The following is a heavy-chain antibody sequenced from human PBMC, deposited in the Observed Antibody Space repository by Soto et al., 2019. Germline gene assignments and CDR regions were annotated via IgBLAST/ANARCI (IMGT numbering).Heavy chain of an antibody. J-gene: IGHJ6*02. V-gene: IGHV2-26*01. D-gene: IGHD3-22*01. CDR1: GFSVSNARMG. CDR3: ARMGYYDSSGYYYSGMDV. Sequence: QVTLKESGPVLVKPTETLTLTCTVSGFSVSNARMGVSWIRQPPGKALEWLAHIYSNDDKSYSTSLKTRLTISKDTSKSQVVLTMTNMDPVDTATDYCARMGYYDSSGYYYSGMDVWGQGTTVTVSS. CDR2: IYSNDDK.